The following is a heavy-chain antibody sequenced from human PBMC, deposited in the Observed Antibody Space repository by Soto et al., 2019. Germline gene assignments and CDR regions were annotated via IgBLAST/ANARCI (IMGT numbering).Heavy chain of an antibody. D-gene: IGHD1-7*01. Sequence: ASVKVSCKASGYTFTSYGISWVRQAPGQGLEWMGWISAYNGNTNYAQKIQGRVTMTTDTSTSTAYMELRSLRSDDTAVYYCARDAAKLKKNAFDIWGQGTMVTVSS. V-gene: IGHV1-18*01. CDR3: ARDAAKLKKNAFDI. J-gene: IGHJ3*02. CDR1: GYTFTSYG. CDR2: ISAYNGNT.